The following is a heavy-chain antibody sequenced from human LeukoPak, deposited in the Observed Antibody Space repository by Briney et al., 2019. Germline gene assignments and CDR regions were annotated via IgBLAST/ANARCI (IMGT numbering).Heavy chain of an antibody. J-gene: IGHJ4*02. CDR2: INHRGSA. V-gene: IGHV4-34*01. CDR3: ASLILIAAGSDF. CDR1: GGSFSNLY. D-gene: IGHD6-13*01. Sequence: SETLSLTCAVYGGSFSNLYWSWLRQPPGKTLEWIGEINHRGSATYNPSLKSRVTISIDTSKNQFSLQLTSVTAADTAVYYCASLILIAAGSDFWGQGNLVTVSS.